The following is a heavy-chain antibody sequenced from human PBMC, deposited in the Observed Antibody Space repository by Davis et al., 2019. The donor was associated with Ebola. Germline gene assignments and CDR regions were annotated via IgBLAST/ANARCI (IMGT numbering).Heavy chain of an antibody. V-gene: IGHV4-59*04. CDR1: GGSISTYY. Sequence: MPSETLSLTCTVSGGSISTYYWSWIRQPPGKGLEWIGYIFYSGSTYYNPSLKSRVTISVDTSKNQFSLKLSSVTAADTAVYYCARHLPYSSSWPAIDYWGQGTLVTVSS. J-gene: IGHJ4*02. D-gene: IGHD6-13*01. CDR3: ARHLPYSSSWPAIDY. CDR2: IFYSGST.